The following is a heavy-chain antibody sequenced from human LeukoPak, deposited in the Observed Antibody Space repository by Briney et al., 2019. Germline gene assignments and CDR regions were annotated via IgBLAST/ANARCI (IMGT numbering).Heavy chain of an antibody. Sequence: SETLSLTRTVSGGSISSSSYYWGWIRQPPGKGLEWIGSIYYSGSTYYNPSLKSRVTISVDTSKNQFSLKLSSVTAADTAVYYCARGYCSGGSCYPVWFRDYYYYYMDVWGKGTTVTVSS. CDR2: IYYSGST. J-gene: IGHJ6*03. CDR3: ARGYCSGGSCYPVWFRDYYYYYMDV. V-gene: IGHV4-39*07. D-gene: IGHD2-15*01. CDR1: GGSISSSSYY.